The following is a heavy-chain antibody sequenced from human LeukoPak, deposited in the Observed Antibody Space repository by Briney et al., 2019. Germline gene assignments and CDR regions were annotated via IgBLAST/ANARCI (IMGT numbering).Heavy chain of an antibody. CDR2: IYTSGST. CDR3: ARDRRATNTNYYYYYMDV. CDR1: GYSISSGYY. V-gene: IGHV4-4*07. Sequence: PSETLSLTCTVSGYSISSGYYWSWIRQPAGKGLEWIGRIYTSGSTNYNPSLKSRVTMSVDTSKNQFSLKLSSVTAADTAVYYCARDRRATNTNYYYYYMDVWGKGTTVTISS. J-gene: IGHJ6*03. D-gene: IGHD1-26*01.